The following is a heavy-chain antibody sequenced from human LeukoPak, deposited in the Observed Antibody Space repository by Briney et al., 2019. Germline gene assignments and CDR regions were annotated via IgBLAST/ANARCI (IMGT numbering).Heavy chain of an antibody. D-gene: IGHD3-22*01. J-gene: IGHJ4*02. CDR3: ARGYCDSSGHLDY. Sequence: SETLSLTCTVSGGSISSSSYYWGWISQPPGKGLEWIGSIYYSGSTYYNPSLKSRVTISVDTSKNQFSLKLSSVTAADTAVYYCARGYCDSSGHLDYWGQGTLVTVSS. CDR2: IYYSGST. V-gene: IGHV4-39*07. CDR1: GGSISSSSYY.